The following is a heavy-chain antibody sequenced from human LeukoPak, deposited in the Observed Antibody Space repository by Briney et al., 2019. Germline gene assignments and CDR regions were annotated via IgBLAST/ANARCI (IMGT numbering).Heavy chain of an antibody. Sequence: ASVKVSCKASGYTFTSYGISWVRQAPGQGLEWMGWISAYNGNTNYAQKLQGRVTVTTDTSTSTAYMELRSLRSDDTAVYYCARDSIVLMVYAMPNWFDPWGQGTLVTVSS. D-gene: IGHD2-8*01. CDR1: GYTFTSYG. J-gene: IGHJ5*02. CDR2: ISAYNGNT. V-gene: IGHV1-18*01. CDR3: ARDSIVLMVYAMPNWFDP.